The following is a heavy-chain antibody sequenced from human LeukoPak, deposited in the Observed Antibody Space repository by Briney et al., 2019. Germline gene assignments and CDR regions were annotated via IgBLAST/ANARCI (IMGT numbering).Heavy chain of an antibody. V-gene: IGHV3-23*01. J-gene: IGHJ4*02. CDR1: GFTFSSYA. D-gene: IGHD1-26*01. CDR3: AKKGATTGDFDY. CDR2: ISGTGGST. Sequence: PGGSLRLSCAASGFTFSSYAMSWVRQAPGKGLEWVSGISGTGGSTYYADSVKGRFTISRDNSKNTLYLQMNSLRAEDTAVYYCAKKGATTGDFDYWGQGTLVTVSS.